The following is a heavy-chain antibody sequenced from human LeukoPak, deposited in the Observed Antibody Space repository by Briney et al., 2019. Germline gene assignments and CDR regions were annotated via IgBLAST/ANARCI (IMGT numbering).Heavy chain of an antibody. J-gene: IGHJ6*03. Sequence: SETLSLTCTVSGGSISSGSYYWSWIRQPAGKGLEWIGRIYTSGSTNYNPSFKSRVTMSVDTSKNQFSLKLTSVTAADTAVYYCAREERLYSSSWYPRPYYYYMDVWGKGTTVTISS. CDR1: GGSISSGSYY. CDR2: IYTSGST. V-gene: IGHV4-61*02. CDR3: AREERLYSSSWYPRPYYYYMDV. D-gene: IGHD6-13*01.